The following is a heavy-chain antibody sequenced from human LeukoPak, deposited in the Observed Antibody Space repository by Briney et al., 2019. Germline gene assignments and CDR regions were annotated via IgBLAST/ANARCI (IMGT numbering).Heavy chain of an antibody. CDR1: GFTFSSHL. Sequence: GGSLRLSCAASGFTFSSHLMHWVRQAPGKGLVWVSRISSDGTYTNYADSVRGRFTISRDNAKSSLYLQMNSLRAEDTAVYYCAREAYGDPFDYWGQGTLVTVSS. V-gene: IGHV3-74*01. CDR2: ISSDGTYT. D-gene: IGHD4-17*01. CDR3: AREAYGDPFDY. J-gene: IGHJ4*02.